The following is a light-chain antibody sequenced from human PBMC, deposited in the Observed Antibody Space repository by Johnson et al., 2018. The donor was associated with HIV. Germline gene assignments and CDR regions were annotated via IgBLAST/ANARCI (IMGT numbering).Light chain of an antibody. CDR2: KNN. CDR1: SSTFGNSY. J-gene: IGLJ1*01. V-gene: IGLV1-51*02. CDR3: GTWDSRLSVYV. Sequence: QSVLTQPPSVSAAPGQRVTISCSGTSSTFGNSYISWYQLLPGSPPKLLIFKNNERPSGIPDRFSGSKSGTSATLGITGLQTGDEADYYCGTWDSRLSVYVFGTGTKVTGL.